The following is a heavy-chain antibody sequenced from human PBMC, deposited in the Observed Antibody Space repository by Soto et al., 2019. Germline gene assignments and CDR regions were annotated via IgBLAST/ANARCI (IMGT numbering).Heavy chain of an antibody. CDR3: ARQIYDSDTGPNFQYYFDS. D-gene: IGHD3-22*01. Sequence: PGESLKISCKGSGYSFAGYWITWVRQKPGKGLEWMGRIDPSDSQTYYSPSFRGHVTISATKSITTVFLQWSSPRASDTAMYYCARQIYDSDTGPNFQYYFDSWGQGTPGPVSS. J-gene: IGHJ4*02. CDR2: IDPSDSQT. V-gene: IGHV5-10-1*01. CDR1: GYSFAGYW.